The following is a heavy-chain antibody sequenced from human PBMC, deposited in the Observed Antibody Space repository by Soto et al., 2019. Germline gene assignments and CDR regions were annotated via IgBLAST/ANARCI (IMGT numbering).Heavy chain of an antibody. CDR3: ARESGDWPLNWFDP. CDR2: ITSDGKSK. J-gene: IGHJ5*02. V-gene: IGHV3-74*01. CDR1: GFNFTNHW. Sequence: GGSLRLSCAASGFNFTNHWMHWVRQAPGKGLVWVSRITSDGKSKAYAESVKGRFAISRENAKNTVYLQLNGLTVEDTAVYYCARESGDWPLNWFDPWGQVTLVTVSS. D-gene: IGHD2-21*02.